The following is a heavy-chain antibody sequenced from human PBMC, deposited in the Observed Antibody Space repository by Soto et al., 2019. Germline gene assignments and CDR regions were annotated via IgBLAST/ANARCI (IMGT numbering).Heavy chain of an antibody. CDR3: AKGSSPYYYYYGMDV. V-gene: IGHV3-30*18. D-gene: IGHD3-16*01. CDR1: GFTFGFFG. CDR2: ISYDGDNK. Sequence: SLELSCAASGFTFGFFGMHWVRQAPGKGLEWVAVISYDGDNKYYADSVKGRFTISRDTSKNTLYLQMNSLRVEDTAVYHCAKGSSPYYYYYGMDVWGQGTTVTVS. J-gene: IGHJ6*02.